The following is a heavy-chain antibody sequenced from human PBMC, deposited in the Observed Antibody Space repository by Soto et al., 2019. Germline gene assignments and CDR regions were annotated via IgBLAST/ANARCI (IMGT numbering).Heavy chain of an antibody. CDR3: ARDAYPNWFDF. CDR1: GGSINSYY. Sequence: QVPLQGSGPGLVKPSETLSLTCNVSGGSINSYYWSWIRQPAGKGLEWIGRISSGGSAIYNPSLKSQVTISVDTSKNQFSLRLTSVTAADTAVYFCARDAYPNWFDFWGQGTLVTVSS. CDR2: ISSGGSA. V-gene: IGHV4-4*07. J-gene: IGHJ5*01. D-gene: IGHD2-8*01.